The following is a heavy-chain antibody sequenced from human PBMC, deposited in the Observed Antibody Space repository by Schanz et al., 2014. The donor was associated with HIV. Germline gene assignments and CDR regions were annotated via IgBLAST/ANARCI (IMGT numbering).Heavy chain of an antibody. J-gene: IGHJ3*01. CDR2: ITPDGSVT. CDR1: GFTFGTKW. V-gene: IGHV3-74*01. D-gene: IGHD2-8*01. CDR3: RVFMYSFDV. Sequence: EVQLVESGGGLIKPGESLRLSCVTSGFTFGTKWMYWVRQGPGKGLAWVSYITPDGSVTYADSVKGRFTTSRDSPKNTLYLQMNSLRVEDTATYYCRVFMYSFDVWGQGTMVTVSS.